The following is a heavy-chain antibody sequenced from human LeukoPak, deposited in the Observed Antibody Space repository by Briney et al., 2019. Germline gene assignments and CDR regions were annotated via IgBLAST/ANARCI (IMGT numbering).Heavy chain of an antibody. D-gene: IGHD2-2*01. CDR3: ARTNHPSYCSSTSCYLWFDP. V-gene: IGHV4-59*11. CDR2: IYYSGST. CDR1: GGSISGHY. J-gene: IGHJ5*02. Sequence: SETLSLTCTVSGGSISGHYWSWIRQPPGKGLEWIGYIYYSGSTNYNPSLQSRVTISVDTSKNQFSLKLSSVTAADTAVYYCARTNHPSYCSSTSCYLWFDPWGQGTLVTVSS.